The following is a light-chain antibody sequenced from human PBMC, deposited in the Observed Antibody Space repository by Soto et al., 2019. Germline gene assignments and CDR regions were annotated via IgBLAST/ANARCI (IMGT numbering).Light chain of an antibody. CDR3: CSHAGTYTWV. CDR2: EVS. Sequence: QSALTQPRSVSGSTGQSVTISCTGTSSYVGGYNYVSWYQQHPGKAPKIVISEVSRRPSGVPDRFSGSKSGNTASLTISGRQPDDEADYYCCSHAGTYTWVFGGGTKLTVL. CDR1: SSYVGGYNY. V-gene: IGLV2-11*01. J-gene: IGLJ3*02.